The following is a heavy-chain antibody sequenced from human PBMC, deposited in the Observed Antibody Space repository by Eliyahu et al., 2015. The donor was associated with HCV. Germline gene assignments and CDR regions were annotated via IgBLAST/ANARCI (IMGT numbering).Heavy chain of an antibody. CDR2: IHXSGST. CDR1: GGSXXTYY. D-gene: IGHD6-19*01. CDR3: ASGGGGIAVAGTGGWFDP. J-gene: IGHJ5*02. Sequence: QVQLQESGPGLVKPSETLSLTCTVSGGSXXTYYWIWIRQPPGKGXEWVGXIHXSGSTNHTPSLXSXVTISVDTSKNQFSLNLTSVTAADTAVYYCASGGGGIAVAGTGGWFDPWGQGTLVTVSS. V-gene: IGHV4-59*01.